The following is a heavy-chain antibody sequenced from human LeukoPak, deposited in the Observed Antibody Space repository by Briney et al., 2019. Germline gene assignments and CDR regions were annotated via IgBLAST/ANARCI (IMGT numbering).Heavy chain of an antibody. CDR1: GYTFTSYG. CDR2: INAYNGNT. CDR3: ARAVSAATIWFDP. Sequence: ASVTVSRKASGYTFTSYGSSWVRQPPGQGLEWMGWINAYNGNTNYAQKLQGRLTMTTDTSTSTAYMELRSLRSDDKDVYYCARAVSAATIWFDPWGQGTLVTVCS. D-gene: IGHD2-15*01. V-gene: IGHV1-18*01. J-gene: IGHJ5*02.